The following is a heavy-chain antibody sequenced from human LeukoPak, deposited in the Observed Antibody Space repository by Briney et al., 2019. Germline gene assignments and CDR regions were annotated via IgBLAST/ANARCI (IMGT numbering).Heavy chain of an antibody. J-gene: IGHJ4*02. CDR2: INQSGAT. CDR1: GESFSGYY. D-gene: IGHD2-15*01. CDR3: ASSRAYCSGGICSSSWEHYFDH. Sequence: SETLSLTCTVYGESFSGYYWSWIRQPPGKGLEWIAEINQSGATNYNPSLKSRVTISVDTSKKQFSLKVTSVTAADTAVYYCASSRAYCSGGICSSSWEHYFDHWGQGTLVTVSS. V-gene: IGHV4-34*01.